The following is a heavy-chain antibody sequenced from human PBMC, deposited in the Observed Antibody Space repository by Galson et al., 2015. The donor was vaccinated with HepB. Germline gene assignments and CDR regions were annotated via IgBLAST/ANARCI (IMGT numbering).Heavy chain of an antibody. V-gene: IGHV3-23*01. CDR2: ISGSGGST. Sequence: SLRLSCAASGFTFSSYAMSWVRQAPGKGLEWVSAISGSGGSTYYADSVKGRFAISRDNSKNTLYLQMNSLRAEDTAVYYCAKGDRLLWFGDPIDYWGQGTLVTVSS. CDR1: GFTFSSYA. J-gene: IGHJ4*02. CDR3: AKGDRLLWFGDPIDY. D-gene: IGHD3-10*01.